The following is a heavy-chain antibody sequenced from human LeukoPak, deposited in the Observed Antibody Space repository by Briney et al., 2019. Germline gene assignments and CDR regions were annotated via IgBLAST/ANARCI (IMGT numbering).Heavy chain of an antibody. CDR2: LDPVDGET. J-gene: IGHJ1*01. D-gene: IGHD3-10*01. Sequence: ASVKVSCKASGYTLNALPMHWVRQAPGRGLEWMGVLDPVDGETIYAQRFQGRVTMTEDTSTDTAYLDLRSLRSDDTAVYYCTTSRRFYYGSGTFQYWGQGTLLTVSS. CDR1: GYTLNALP. CDR3: TTSRRFYYGSGTFQY. V-gene: IGHV1-24*01.